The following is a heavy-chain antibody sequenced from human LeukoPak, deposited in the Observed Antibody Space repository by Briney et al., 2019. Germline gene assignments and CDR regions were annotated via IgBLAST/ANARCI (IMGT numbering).Heavy chain of an antibody. CDR3: ARVAYSSGYFFDY. Sequence: SETLSLTCAVPGGSLSSGGYSWSWIRQPPGKGLEWIGYIYHSGSTYYNPSLKSRVTISVDRSKNQFSLKLSSVTAADTAVYYCARVAYSSGYFFDYWGQGTLVTVSS. V-gene: IGHV4-30-2*01. J-gene: IGHJ4*02. CDR2: IYHSGST. CDR1: GGSLSSGGYS. D-gene: IGHD3-22*01.